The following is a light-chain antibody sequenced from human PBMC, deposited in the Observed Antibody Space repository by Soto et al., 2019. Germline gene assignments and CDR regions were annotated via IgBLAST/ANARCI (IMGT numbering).Light chain of an antibody. CDR2: GAS. CDR1: QSVSSSY. J-gene: IGKJ1*01. Sequence: EIVLTQSPGTLSLCPGERGTLSCRASQSVSSSYLAWYQQKPGQAPRLLIYGASSRATGIPDRFSGSGSGTDFTLTISRLEPEDFAVYYCQQYGSSPITFGQGTKVDNK. CDR3: QQYGSSPIT. V-gene: IGKV3-20*01.